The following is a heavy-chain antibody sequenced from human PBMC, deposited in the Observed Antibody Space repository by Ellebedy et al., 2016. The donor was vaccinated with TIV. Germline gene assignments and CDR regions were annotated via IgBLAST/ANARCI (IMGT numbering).Heavy chain of an antibody. V-gene: IGHV4-61*08. J-gene: IGHJ3*02. CDR2: IYYSGST. Sequence: MPSETLSLTCTVSGDSISGGGYYWNWIRQHPGKGLEWIGYIYYSGSTKYNPSLKSRVTMSVDTSQKQFSLNLSSVTAADTAVYYCATSYDSSGYYDDDAFDIWGQGTMVTVSS. D-gene: IGHD3-22*01. CDR3: ATSYDSSGYYDDDAFDI. CDR1: GDSISGGGYY.